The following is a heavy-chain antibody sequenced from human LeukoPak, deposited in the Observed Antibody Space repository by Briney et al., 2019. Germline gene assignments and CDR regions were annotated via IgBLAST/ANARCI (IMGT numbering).Heavy chain of an antibody. V-gene: IGHV3-48*04. J-gene: IGHJ5*02. D-gene: IGHD6-13*01. CDR1: GFTFSNYN. CDR2: VSSSSSGM. CDR3: ASETGAMRGGIAAATFDP. Sequence: GGSLRLSCAASGFTFSNYNTNWVRQAPGKGLEWVSYVSSSSSGMYYADSVKGRFTISRDNAKNSLYLQMNSLRAEGTAVYYCASETGAMRGGIAAATFDPWGQGTLVTVSS.